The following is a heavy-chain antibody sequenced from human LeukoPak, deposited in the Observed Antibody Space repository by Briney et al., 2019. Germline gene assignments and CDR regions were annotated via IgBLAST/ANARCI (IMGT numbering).Heavy chain of an antibody. V-gene: IGHV3-21*01. Sequence: PGGSLRLSCAASGITFSSYGMSWVRQAPGKGLEWVSSISSSSSYIYYADSVKGRFTISRDNAKNPLYLQMNSLRAEDTAVYYCARLCGWELLRYYYYYMDVWGKGTTVTVSS. D-gene: IGHD1-26*01. J-gene: IGHJ6*03. CDR1: GITFSSYG. CDR2: ISSSSSYI. CDR3: ARLCGWELLRYYYYYMDV.